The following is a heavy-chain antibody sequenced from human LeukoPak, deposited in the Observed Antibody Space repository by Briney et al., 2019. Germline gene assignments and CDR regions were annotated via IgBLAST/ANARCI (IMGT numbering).Heavy chain of an antibody. V-gene: IGHV6-1*01. J-gene: IGHJ6*03. CDR2: TYYRSKWYK. CDR1: GDSVSSNSAA. CDR3: ARGAIYGQLAYFYYYYMDV. D-gene: IGHD6-6*01. Sequence: SQTLSLTCAISGDSVSSNSAAWNWITQSPSRGLVWLGRTYYRSKWYKDYTVSVKSRITINPDTSKNQFSLQLNSVTPEDTAVYYCARGAIYGQLAYFYYYYMDVWGKGTTVTVSS.